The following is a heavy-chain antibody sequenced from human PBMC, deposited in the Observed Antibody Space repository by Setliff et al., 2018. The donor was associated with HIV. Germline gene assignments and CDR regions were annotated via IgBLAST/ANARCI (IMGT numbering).Heavy chain of an antibody. D-gene: IGHD3-16*01. J-gene: IGHJ4*02. Sequence: PGGSLRLSCAASGFSFRDYYMNWIRQAPGKGLEWVSYISSHIGKNTNYADSVKGRFTISRDNTNNMLYLQMNSLRAEDTAVYYCARAGPLMITFGGPPDYWGQGTLVTVSS. V-gene: IGHV3-11*04. CDR1: GFSFRDYY. CDR2: ISSHIGKNT. CDR3: ARAGPLMITFGGPPDY.